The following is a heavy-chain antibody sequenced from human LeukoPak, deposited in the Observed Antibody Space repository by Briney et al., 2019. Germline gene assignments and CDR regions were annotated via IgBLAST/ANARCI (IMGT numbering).Heavy chain of an antibody. V-gene: IGHV3-7*01. CDR3: ARVEGYSKNWPRKGFYCHGLDV. Sequence: GGSLRLSCAASGFTFSSYWMSWVRQAPGKGLEWVANIKQDGSEKYYVDSMKGRFTISRDNAKNSLYLQVNSLRAEDTAVYYCARVEGYSKNWPRKGFYCHGLDVWGQGTTVTVSS. CDR2: IKQDGSEK. D-gene: IGHD6-13*01. CDR1: GFTFSSYW. J-gene: IGHJ6*02.